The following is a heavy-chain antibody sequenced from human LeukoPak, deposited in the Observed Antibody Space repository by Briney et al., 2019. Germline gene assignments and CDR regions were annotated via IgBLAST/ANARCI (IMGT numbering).Heavy chain of an antibody. CDR2: IYHSGST. CDR3: ANLGYCSSTSCYERGWFDP. CDR1: GGSFSGYY. V-gene: IGHV4-34*01. J-gene: IGHJ5*02. Sequence: SETLSLTCAVYGGSFSGYYWSWIRQPPGKGLEWIGEIYHSGSTNYNPSLKSRVTISVDKSKNQFSLKLSSVTAADTAVYYCANLGYCSSTSCYERGWFDPWGQGTLVTVSS. D-gene: IGHD2-2*01.